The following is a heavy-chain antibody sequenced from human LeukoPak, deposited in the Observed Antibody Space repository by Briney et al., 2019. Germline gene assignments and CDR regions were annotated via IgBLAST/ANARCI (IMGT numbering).Heavy chain of an antibody. V-gene: IGHV1-2*02. CDR3: ARDEGSSYNFDY. CDR1: GYTFTGYY. J-gene: IGHJ4*02. Sequence: ASVKVSFKASGYTFTGYYMHWVRQAPGQGLEWMGWINPNSGVTNYAQEFQGRVTMTRDTSISTAYMELSRLRSDDTAVYYCARDEGSSYNFDYWGQGTLVTVSS. CDR2: INPNSGVT. D-gene: IGHD1-26*01.